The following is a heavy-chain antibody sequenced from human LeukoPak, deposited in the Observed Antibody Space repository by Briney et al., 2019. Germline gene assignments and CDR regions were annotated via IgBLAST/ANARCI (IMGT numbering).Heavy chain of an antibody. J-gene: IGHJ5*02. D-gene: IGHD3-10*01. CDR1: GFTSSSYS. CDR2: ISSSSSYL. CDR3: ARASMVRGVGWFDP. Sequence: GGSLRLSCAASGFTSSSYSMNWVRQAPGKGLEWVSSISSSSSYLYYADSVKGRFTISRDNAKNSLYLQMNSLRAEDTAVYYCARASMVRGVGWFDPWGQGTLVTVSS. V-gene: IGHV3-21*01.